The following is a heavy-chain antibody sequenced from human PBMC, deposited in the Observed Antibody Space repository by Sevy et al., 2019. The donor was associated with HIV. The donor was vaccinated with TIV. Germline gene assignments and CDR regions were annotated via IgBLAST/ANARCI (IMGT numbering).Heavy chain of an antibody. D-gene: IGHD3-22*01. V-gene: IGHV3-11*01. J-gene: IGHJ3*02. Sequence: GESLKISCAASGFTFSDYYMSWIRQAPGKGLEWVSYISSSGSTIYYAESVKGRFTISRDNAKNSLYLQMNSLRAEDTAVYYCARALGYRYYDSSGYDAFDIWGQGTMVTVSS. CDR1: GFTFSDYY. CDR2: ISSSGSTI. CDR3: ARALGYRYYDSSGYDAFDI.